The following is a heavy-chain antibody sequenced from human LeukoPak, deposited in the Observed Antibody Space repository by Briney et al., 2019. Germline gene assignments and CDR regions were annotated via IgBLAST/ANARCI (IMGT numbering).Heavy chain of an antibody. CDR3: AKDITAGGSGSSAFDT. V-gene: IGHV3-9*01. CDR2: ISWNSGSI. D-gene: IGHD3-10*01. J-gene: IGHJ3*02. CDR1: GFTFDDYA. Sequence: GGSLRLSCAASGFTFDDYAMHWVRQAPGKGLEWVSGISWNSGSIGYADSVKGRFTISRDNAKNSLYLQMNSLRAEDTALYYCAKDITAGGSGSSAFDTWGQGTMVTVSS.